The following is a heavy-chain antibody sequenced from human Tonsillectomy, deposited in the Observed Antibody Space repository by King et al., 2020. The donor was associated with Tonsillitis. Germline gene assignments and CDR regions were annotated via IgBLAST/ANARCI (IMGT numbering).Heavy chain of an antibody. D-gene: IGHD3-22*01. CDR1: GFTFSSYA. CDR3: AKDGDSSGYLGGYAFDI. CDR2: ISGSGGST. J-gene: IGHJ3*02. Sequence: VQLVESGGDLVQPGGSLRLSCAASGFTFSSYAMSWVRQAPGKGLEGVSGISGSGGSTYYADSVKGRFTISRDKSKHTLYLQMNSLRAEETVVYYCAKDGDSSGYLGGYAFDIWGQATMVTVSS. V-gene: IGHV3-23*04.